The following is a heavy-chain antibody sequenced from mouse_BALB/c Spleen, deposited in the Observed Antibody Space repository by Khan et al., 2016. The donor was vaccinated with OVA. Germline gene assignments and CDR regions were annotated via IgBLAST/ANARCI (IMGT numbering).Heavy chain of an antibody. V-gene: IGHV7-3*02. J-gene: IGHJ2*01. CDR3: ARDYGRVFFDY. Sequence: EVELVESGGGLVQPGGSLRLSCATSGFTFTDYYMNWVRQPPGKALEWLGFIRNKANGYTTEYSTSVKGRFTISRDNSQSILYLQMNTLRAEDSATYYCARDYGRVFFDYWGQGTTLTVSS. CDR2: IRNKANGYTT. D-gene: IGHD1-1*01. CDR1: GFTFTDYY.